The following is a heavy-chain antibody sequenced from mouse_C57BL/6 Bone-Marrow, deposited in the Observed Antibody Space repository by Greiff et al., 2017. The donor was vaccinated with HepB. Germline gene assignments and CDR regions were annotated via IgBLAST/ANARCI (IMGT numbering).Heavy chain of an antibody. D-gene: IGHD1-1*01. CDR3: ARRRIRSTDY. J-gene: IGHJ2*01. V-gene: IGHV1-81*01. CDR2: IYPRSGNT. CDR1: GYTFTSYG. Sequence: QVQLQQSGAELARPGASVKLSCKASGYTFTSYGISWVKQRTGQGLEWIGEIYPRSGNTYYNVKFKGKATLTADKSSSTAYMELRSLTSEDSAVYFCARRRIRSTDYWGQGTTLTVSS.